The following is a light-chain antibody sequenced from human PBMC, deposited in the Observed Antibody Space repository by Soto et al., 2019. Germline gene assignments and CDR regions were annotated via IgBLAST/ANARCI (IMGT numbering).Light chain of an antibody. J-gene: IGLJ3*02. CDR1: SSNIGRNS. Sequence: QSVLTQPPSVSETPGQGVTISCSGSSSNIGRNSVIWYQQLPGTAPQVLIYRSNQRPSGVPDRFSGSRSGTSASLAISGLQSEDEDDYYCASWDDSLNAGLFGGGTKLTVL. V-gene: IGLV1-44*01. CDR3: ASWDDSLNAGL. CDR2: RSN.